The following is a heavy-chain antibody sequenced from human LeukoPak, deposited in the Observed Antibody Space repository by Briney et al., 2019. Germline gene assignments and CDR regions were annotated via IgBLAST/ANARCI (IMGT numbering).Heavy chain of an antibody. CDR2: IDPSGSYT. Sequence: GESLKISCKGSGYSFTTYWISWVRQMPGKGLEWMGRIDPSGSYTKYSPSFQGHVTISADKSISTAYLQWSSLKASDTAVYYCAGLGIYSSSCWGQGTLVSVSS. CDR3: AGLGIYSSSC. D-gene: IGHD6-13*01. J-gene: IGHJ4*02. CDR1: GYSFTTYW. V-gene: IGHV5-10-1*01.